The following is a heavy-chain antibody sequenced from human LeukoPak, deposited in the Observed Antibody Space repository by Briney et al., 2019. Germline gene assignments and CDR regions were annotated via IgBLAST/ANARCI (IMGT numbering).Heavy chain of an antibody. D-gene: IGHD6-6*01. V-gene: IGHV1-69*05. CDR3: ARDMGSSIAARPSAFDI. CDR2: IIPIFGTA. CDR1: GGTFSSYA. Sequence: SVKVPCKASGGTFSSYAISWVRQAPGQGLEWMGGIIPIFGTANYAQKFQGRVTITTDESTSTAYMELSSLRSEDTAVYYCARDMGSSIAARPSAFDIWGQGTMVTVSS. J-gene: IGHJ3*02.